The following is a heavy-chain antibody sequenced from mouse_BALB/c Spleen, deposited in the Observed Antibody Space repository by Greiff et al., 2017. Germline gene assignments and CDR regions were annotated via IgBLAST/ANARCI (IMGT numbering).Heavy chain of an antibody. D-gene: IGHD1-1*01. CDR2: IYPGNSDT. V-gene: IGHV1-5*01. CDR1: GYSFTSYW. CDR3: TRASGYYGSSYVDY. Sequence: VQLQQSGTVLARPGASVKMSCKASGYSFTSYWMHWVKQRPGQGLEWIGAIYPGNSDTSYNQKFKGKAKLTAVTSASTAYMELSSLTNEDSAVYYCTRASGYYGSSYVDYWGQGTTLTVSS. J-gene: IGHJ2*01.